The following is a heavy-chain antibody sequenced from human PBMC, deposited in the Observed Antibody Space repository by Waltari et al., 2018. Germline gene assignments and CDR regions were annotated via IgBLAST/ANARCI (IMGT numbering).Heavy chain of an antibody. D-gene: IGHD1-1*01. V-gene: IGHV3-48*03. CDR1: GFTFSSDE. J-gene: IGHJ4*02. CDR2: ISSSGSTI. Sequence: EVQLVESGGGLVQPGGSLRLSCAASGFTFSSDEMSWVRQAPGKGLEWVSYISSSGSTIYYADSVKGRFTISRDNAKNSLYLQMNSLRDEDTAVYYCANRPTGKAYWGQGTLVTVSS. CDR3: ANRPTGKAY.